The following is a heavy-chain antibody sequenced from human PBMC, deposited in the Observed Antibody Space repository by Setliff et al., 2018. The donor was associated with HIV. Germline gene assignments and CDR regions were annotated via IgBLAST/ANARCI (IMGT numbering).Heavy chain of an antibody. Sequence: SETLSLTCTVSGGSVTSYYWSWIRQPAGKILEWIGRISISGDTNYNPSLKSRATMSLDTSKNQFSLKLNSVTAADTAMYYCARDPTTGVDYWGQGTLVTVSS. D-gene: IGHD4-4*01. J-gene: IGHJ4*02. V-gene: IGHV4-4*07. CDR3: ARDPTTGVDY. CDR1: GGSVTSYY. CDR2: ISISGDT.